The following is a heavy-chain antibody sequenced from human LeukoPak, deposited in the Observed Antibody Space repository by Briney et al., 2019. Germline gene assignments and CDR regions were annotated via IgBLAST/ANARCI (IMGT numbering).Heavy chain of an antibody. CDR2: ISSSSSYI. CDR3: ARAGDGYNPAFGY. Sequence: GGSLRLSCAASGFTFSSYSMNWVRQAPGKGLEWVSSISSSSSYIYYADSVKGRFTISRDNAKNSLYLQMNSLRAEDTAVYYCARAGDGYNPAFGYWGQGTLVTVSS. V-gene: IGHV3-21*01. CDR1: GFTFSSYS. J-gene: IGHJ4*02. D-gene: IGHD5-24*01.